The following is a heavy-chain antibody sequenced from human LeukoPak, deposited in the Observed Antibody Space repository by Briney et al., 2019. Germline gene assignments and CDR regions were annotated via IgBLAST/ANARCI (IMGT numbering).Heavy chain of an antibody. CDR1: GGSISSGGYY. J-gene: IGHJ5*02. V-gene: IGHV4-31*03. D-gene: IGHD4-23*01. CDR2: IYYSGST. CDR3: AIVSKGYGGNYNWFDP. Sequence: PSQTLSLTCTVSGGSISSGGYYWSRIRQHPGKGLEWIGYIYYSGSTYYNPSLKSRVTISVDTSKNQFSLKLSSVTAADTAVYYCAIVSKGYGGNYNWFDPWGQGTLVTVSS.